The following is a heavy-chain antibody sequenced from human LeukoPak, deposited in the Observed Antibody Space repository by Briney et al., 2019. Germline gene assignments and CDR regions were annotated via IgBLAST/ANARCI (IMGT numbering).Heavy chain of an antibody. CDR1: GYPFTNYG. D-gene: IGHD6-13*01. CDR3: ARVSGSAISSRSLLY. J-gene: IGHJ4*02. Sequence: GASVKVSCKASGYPFTNYGINWARQVPGQGLEWLGQINPYNDNTNYPQRLQGRVTMTTDTSTSTSFMELRSLTSSDTAIYYCARVSGSAISSRSLLYWGQGTLVTVSS. V-gene: IGHV1-18*01. CDR2: INPYNDNT.